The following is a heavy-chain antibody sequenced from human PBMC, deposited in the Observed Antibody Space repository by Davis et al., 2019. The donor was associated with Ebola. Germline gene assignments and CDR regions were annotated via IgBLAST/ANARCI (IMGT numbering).Heavy chain of an antibody. Sequence: SVKVSCKASGGTFSSYAISWVRQAPGQGLEWMGGIIPIFGTANYAQKFQGRVTITADESTSTAYMELSSLRSVDTAVYYCARAVLRFLEWAPGGYYYYMDVWGKGTTVTVSS. J-gene: IGHJ6*03. CDR1: GGTFSSYA. V-gene: IGHV1-69*13. CDR3: ARAVLRFLEWAPGGYYYYMDV. D-gene: IGHD3-3*01. CDR2: IIPIFGTA.